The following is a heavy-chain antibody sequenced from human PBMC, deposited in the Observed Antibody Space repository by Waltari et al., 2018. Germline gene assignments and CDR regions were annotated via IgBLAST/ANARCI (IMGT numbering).Heavy chain of an antibody. Sequence: QVQLQESGQGLVKRSETLSLTCTVSGGSISSHYWSWIRQPPGKGLEWIGYIYYSGRTNSIPSLTCRVTISVDTSKNQFSLTLSSVTATDTAVYYCARAPYDDAFDIWGQGTMVTVSS. V-gene: IGHV4-59*11. CDR3: ARAPYDDAFDI. CDR2: IYYSGRT. J-gene: IGHJ3*02. CDR1: GGSISSHY. D-gene: IGHD5-12*01.